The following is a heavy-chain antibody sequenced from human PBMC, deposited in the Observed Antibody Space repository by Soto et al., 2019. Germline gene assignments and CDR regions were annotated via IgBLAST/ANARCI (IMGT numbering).Heavy chain of an antibody. CDR1: GGTFGIYA. CDR2: IIPAFGTT. V-gene: IGHV1-69*01. D-gene: IGHD2-2*02. CDR3: ARVPRQMLYGPTRNGMDV. J-gene: IGHJ6*02. Sequence: QVQLVQSGAAVSKPGSSVKVSCKASGGTFGIYAIGWVRQAPGQGLEWMGGIIPAFGTTKNAQKFQDRVDMTADESTNTVYMVLGVLRFDDTAVYYCARVPRQMLYGPTRNGMDVWGQGTTLIVSS.